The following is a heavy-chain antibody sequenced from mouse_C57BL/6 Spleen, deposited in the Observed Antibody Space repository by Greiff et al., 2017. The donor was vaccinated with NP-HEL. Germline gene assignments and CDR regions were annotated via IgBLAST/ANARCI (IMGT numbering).Heavy chain of an antibody. CDR1: GYTFTDYE. J-gene: IGHJ3*01. V-gene: IGHV1-15*01. CDR3: TRGSSGAY. CDR2: IDPETGGT. Sequence: VKLVESGAELVRPGASVTLSCKASGYTFTDYEMHWVKQTPVHGLEWIGAIDPETGGTAYNQKFKGKAILTADKSSSTAYMELRSLTSEDSAVYYCTRGSSGAYWGQGTLVTVSA. D-gene: IGHD1-1*01.